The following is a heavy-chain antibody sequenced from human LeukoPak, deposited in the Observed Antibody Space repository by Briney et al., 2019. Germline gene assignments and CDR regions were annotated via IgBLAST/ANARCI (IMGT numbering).Heavy chain of an antibody. CDR2: IRYDGSNE. J-gene: IGHJ3*02. CDR1: KFTFSSYG. Sequence: GGSLRLSCAASKFTFSSYGMHWVRQAPGKGLEWVAFIRYDGSNEYYADSVKGRFTISRDNSKNTLYLQMNSLRTEDTAVYYCATSAFDIWGQGTMVTVSS. CDR3: ATSAFDI. V-gene: IGHV3-30*02.